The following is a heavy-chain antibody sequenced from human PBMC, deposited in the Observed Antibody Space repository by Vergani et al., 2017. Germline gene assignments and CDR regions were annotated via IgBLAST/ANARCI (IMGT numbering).Heavy chain of an antibody. Sequence: QVQLVQSGAEVKKPGASVKVSCKASGYTFTSYGISWVRQAPGQGLEWMGWISAYNGNTNYAQKLQGRVTMTTDTSTSTAYMALRSLRSDDTAVYYCAREGVGGSSTSRVYYYYGMDVWGQGTTVTVSS. V-gene: IGHV1-18*01. D-gene: IGHD2-2*01. CDR3: AREGVGGSSTSRVYYYYGMDV. J-gene: IGHJ6*02. CDR2: ISAYNGNT. CDR1: GYTFTSYG.